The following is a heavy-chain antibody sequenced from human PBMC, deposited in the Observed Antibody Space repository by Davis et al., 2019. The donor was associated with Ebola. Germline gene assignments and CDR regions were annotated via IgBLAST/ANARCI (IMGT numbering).Heavy chain of an antibody. V-gene: IGHV3-21*01. Sequence: GGSLRLSCAASGFTFSSYRMIWVRQAPGKGLEWVSSISSGSIYIYYADSVRGRFTISRDNAKDSLYLQMNSLRAEDTAVYYCAREGLCSSASCLDYWGQGTLVTVSS. CDR2: ISSGSIYI. CDR3: AREGLCSSASCLDY. D-gene: IGHD2-2*01. CDR1: GFTFSSYR. J-gene: IGHJ4*02.